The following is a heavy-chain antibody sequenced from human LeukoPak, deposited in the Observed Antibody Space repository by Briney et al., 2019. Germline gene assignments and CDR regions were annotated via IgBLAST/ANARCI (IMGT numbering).Heavy chain of an antibody. J-gene: IGHJ4*02. Sequence: GASVKVSCKASGYTFTGYYMHWERQAPGQGLEWMGWINPNSGGTNYAQKFQGRVTMTRDTSISTAYMELSSLRSDDTAVYYCARDRGPEWWGSFDYWGQGSLVTVSS. V-gene: IGHV1-2*02. CDR1: GYTFTGYY. CDR3: ARDRGPEWWGSFDY. D-gene: IGHD3-16*01. CDR2: INPNSGGT.